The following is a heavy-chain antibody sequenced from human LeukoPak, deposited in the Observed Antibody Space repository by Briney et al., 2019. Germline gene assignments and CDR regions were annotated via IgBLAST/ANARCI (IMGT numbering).Heavy chain of an antibody. CDR1: GFTFSSYA. V-gene: IGHV3-23*01. CDR3: AKDHRSSWYVYYFDY. Sequence: GGSLRLSCAASGFTFSSYAMSWVRQAPGKGLEWVSSFSGSGGSTYYADSVKGRFTISRDNSKNTLYLQMNSLRAEDTAVYYCAKDHRSSWYVYYFDYWGQGTLVTVSS. D-gene: IGHD6-13*01. CDR2: FSGSGGST. J-gene: IGHJ4*02.